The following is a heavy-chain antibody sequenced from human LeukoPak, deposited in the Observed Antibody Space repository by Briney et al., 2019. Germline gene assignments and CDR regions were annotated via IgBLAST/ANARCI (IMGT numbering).Heavy chain of an antibody. J-gene: IGHJ3*02. CDR2: KYARGSS. D-gene: IGHD2-15*01. CDR3: ARGRYCSADICTGGDSFDI. Sequence: SETLSLTCTVSGGSISNYYWSWIRQPAGKGLEWIGRKYARGSSNYNPPVQSRVAMSVDTSKNQFSLKLRSVTAADTAVYYCARGRYCSADICTGGDSFDIWGQGTMVSVSP. V-gene: IGHV4-4*07. CDR1: GGSISNYY.